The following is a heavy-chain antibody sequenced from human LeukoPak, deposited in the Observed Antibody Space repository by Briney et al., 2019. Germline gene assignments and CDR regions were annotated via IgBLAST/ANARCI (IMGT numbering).Heavy chain of an antibody. CDR2: IYYSGST. V-gene: IGHV4-39*01. CDR3: ARHLCTFGGVPLYFDY. D-gene: IGHD3-16*01. CDR1: GGSISSSSYY. Sequence: PSETLSLTCTVSGGSISSSSYYWGWIRQPPGKGLEWIGSIYYSGSTYYNPSLKSRVTISVDTSKNQFSLKLSSVTAADTAVYYCARHLCTFGGVPLYFDYWGQGTLVTVSS. J-gene: IGHJ4*02.